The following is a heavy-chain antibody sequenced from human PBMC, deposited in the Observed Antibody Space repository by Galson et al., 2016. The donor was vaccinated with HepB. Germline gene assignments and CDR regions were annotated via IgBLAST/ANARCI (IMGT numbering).Heavy chain of an antibody. V-gene: IGHV3-23*01. J-gene: IGHJ4*02. CDR2: INGAGGST. CDR1: GFTFSTYT. Sequence: SLRLSCAASGFTFSTYTMSWVRQAPGKGLEWVSGINGAGGSTYYADSVKGRFTISRDNSNNTLYLQMSSLRAEDTGVYYCARDRTGCGRGTLVTVSS. CDR3: ARDRTG.